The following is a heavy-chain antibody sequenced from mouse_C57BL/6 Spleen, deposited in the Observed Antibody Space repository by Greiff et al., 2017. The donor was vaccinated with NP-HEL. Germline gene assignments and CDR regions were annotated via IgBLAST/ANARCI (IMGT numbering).Heavy chain of an antibody. Sequence: QVQLQQSGAELVKPGASVKLSCKASGYTFTSSWMHWVKQRPGQGLEWIGMIHPSSGSTNYNEKFKSKATLTVDKSSSTAYMQLNSLRSEDSAVYFCAKTMYDVYFDVRGTGTTVTAAS. V-gene: IGHV1-64*01. D-gene: IGHD2-14*01. CDR3: AKTMYDVYFDV. J-gene: IGHJ1*03. CDR1: GYTFTSSW. CDR2: IHPSSGST.